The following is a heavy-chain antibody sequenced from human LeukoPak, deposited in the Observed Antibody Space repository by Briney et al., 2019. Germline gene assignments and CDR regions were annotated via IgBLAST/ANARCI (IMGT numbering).Heavy chain of an antibody. V-gene: IGHV3-7*01. Sequence: PGGSLRLSCTASGFTFSDYWMTWVRQVPGKGPEWVANIKQDGSQRYYVDSVRGQFTISRDNAKNSLFLQMNGLRAEDTAVYYCARRGGSSSRRSPIDYWGQGTLVTVSS. CDR2: IKQDGSQR. CDR1: GFTFSDYW. CDR3: ARRGGSSSRRSPIDY. D-gene: IGHD6-6*01. J-gene: IGHJ4*02.